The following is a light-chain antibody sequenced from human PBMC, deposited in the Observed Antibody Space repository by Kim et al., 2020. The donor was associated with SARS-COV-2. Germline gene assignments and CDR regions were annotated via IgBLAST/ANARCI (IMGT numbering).Light chain of an antibody. J-gene: IGKJ4*01. CDR3: QQYKNWSPLT. CDR2: GAA. CDR1: QSVSTK. V-gene: IGKV3-15*01. Sequence: SPGERATLSGRASQSVSTKLAWYQQKPGQAPRLVMFGAATRATGIPARFSGSGSGTEFTLTISSLQSEDFAVYYCQQYKNWSPLTFGGGTKVDIK.